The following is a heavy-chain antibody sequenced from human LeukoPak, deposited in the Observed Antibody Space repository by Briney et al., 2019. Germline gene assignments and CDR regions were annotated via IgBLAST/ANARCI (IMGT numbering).Heavy chain of an antibody. D-gene: IGHD2-15*01. CDR3: ARGIIGYYFDY. V-gene: IGHV1-18*01. CDR2: ISAYGNT. Sequence: ASVKVSCKTSGYTFAIYGISWVRQAPGQGLEWMGLISAYGNTNYAQNLQGRVTMTTDTSTSTAYMELRSLRSDDTAVYYCARGIIGYYFDYWGQGTLVTVSS. CDR1: GYTFAIYG. J-gene: IGHJ4*02.